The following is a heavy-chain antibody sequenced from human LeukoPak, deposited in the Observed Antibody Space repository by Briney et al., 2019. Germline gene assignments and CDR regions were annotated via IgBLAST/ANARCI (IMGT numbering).Heavy chain of an antibody. CDR2: ITGSGSTT. Sequence: GGSLRLSCAASGFTFSSHGMNWVRQAPGKGLEWVSGITGSGSTTYYADSVKGRFTISRDNSKNTLYLQMNSPRAEDTAAYYCAKGGNWARFENWGQGTLVTVSS. J-gene: IGHJ4*02. CDR3: AKGGNWARFEN. CDR1: GFTFSSHG. D-gene: IGHD7-27*01. V-gene: IGHV3-23*01.